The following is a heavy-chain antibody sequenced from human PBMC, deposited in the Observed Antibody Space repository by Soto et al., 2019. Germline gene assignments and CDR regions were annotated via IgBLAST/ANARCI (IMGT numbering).Heavy chain of an antibody. D-gene: IGHD4-4*01. J-gene: IGHJ4*02. Sequence: QVQLQESGPGLVKPSGTLSLTCAVSGGSISSTKWWSWVRQPPGKGLEWIGEIYHSGRTSYKPSPESRVTISLDKSKTQFSLKLTSVTAADTAVYYCATNSNYALDFWGQGTLVTVSS. V-gene: IGHV4-4*02. CDR3: ATNSNYALDF. CDR1: GGSISSTKW. CDR2: IYHSGRT.